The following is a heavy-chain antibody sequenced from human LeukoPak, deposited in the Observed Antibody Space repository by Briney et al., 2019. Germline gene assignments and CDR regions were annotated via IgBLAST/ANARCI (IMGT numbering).Heavy chain of an antibody. V-gene: IGHV4-39*01. J-gene: IGHJ5*02. CDR2: VIYSRNT. CDR3: VGHSHGRGYVVDL. Sequence: PSETLSLTCTASGRSISSTSYYWGWIRRPPGRGLEWVGGVIYSRNTTYKPSLKTRVTISVDTTKNQLALKLTSGTGADMAVYYCVGHSHGRGYVVDLWGQGTLVTVSS. D-gene: IGHD1-1*01. CDR1: GRSISSTSYY.